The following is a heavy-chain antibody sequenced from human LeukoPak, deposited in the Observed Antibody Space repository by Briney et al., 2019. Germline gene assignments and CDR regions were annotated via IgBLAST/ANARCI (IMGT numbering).Heavy chain of an antibody. Sequence: GGSLRLSCAASGFTFSSYAMHWVRQAPGKGLEWVSAISGSGGSTYYADSVKGRFTISRDNSKNTLYLQMNSLRAEDTAVYYCAKRMAGDYDAFDIWGQGTMVTVSS. J-gene: IGHJ3*02. CDR1: GFTFSSYA. CDR2: ISGSGGST. CDR3: AKRMAGDYDAFDI. D-gene: IGHD5-24*01. V-gene: IGHV3-23*01.